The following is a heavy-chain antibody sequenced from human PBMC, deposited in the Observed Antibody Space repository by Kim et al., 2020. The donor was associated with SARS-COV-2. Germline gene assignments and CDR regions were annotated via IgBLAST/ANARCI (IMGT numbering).Heavy chain of an antibody. J-gene: IGHJ4*02. CDR3: ARGGTYYYDSSGYPQPYYFDY. V-gene: IGHV3-30*07. D-gene: IGHD3-22*01. Sequence: FTISRDNSKNTLYLQMNSLRAEDTAVYYCARGGTYYYDSSGYPQPYYFDYWGQGTLVTVSS.